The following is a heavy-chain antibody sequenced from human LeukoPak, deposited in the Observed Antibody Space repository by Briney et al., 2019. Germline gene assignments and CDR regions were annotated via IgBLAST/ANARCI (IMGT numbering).Heavy chain of an antibody. V-gene: IGHV1-18*01. CDR1: GYTFTSYG. Sequence: GASVKVSCKASGYTFTSYGISWVRQAPGQGLEWMGWISADNGNTNYSQKLQGRVNMTTDTSTSTAYMELRSLRSDDTAVYYCARVGLGCSSTSCSNDYWGQGTLVTVSS. CDR2: ISADNGNT. CDR3: ARVGLGCSSTSCSNDY. D-gene: IGHD2-2*01. J-gene: IGHJ4*02.